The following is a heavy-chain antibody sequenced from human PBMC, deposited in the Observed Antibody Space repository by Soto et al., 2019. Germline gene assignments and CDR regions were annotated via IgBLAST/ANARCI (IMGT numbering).Heavy chain of an antibody. J-gene: IGHJ6*02. Sequence: SETQSLPCGVSEDSSTGDNCCSWVRQPPGKGLEWIGEIHHSGATNYNPSLKSRVTISVDKSKNQFSLKLNSATAADTAMFYCATQGFYRMGVWGRGTTVTVSS. CDR3: ATQGFYRMGV. CDR2: IHHSGAT. CDR1: EDSSTGDNC. V-gene: IGHV4-4*02.